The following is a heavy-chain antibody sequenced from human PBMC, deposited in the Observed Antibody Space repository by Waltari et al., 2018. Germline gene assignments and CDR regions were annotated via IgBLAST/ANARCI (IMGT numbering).Heavy chain of an antibody. D-gene: IGHD3-22*01. CDR2: INTAGDYI. V-gene: IGHV3-21*01. Sequence: EVQVVESGGGLVKPGGSLRLSWVGSHFSFRSFTLNWVRPAPGKGLEWVSSINTAGDYIFYADSVRGRFTISRDNAKNSLFLQMDSLRAEDAAVYYCARSADSSGYNYYGMDVWGQGTTVIVSS. CDR3: ARSADSSGYNYYGMDV. CDR1: HFSFRSFT. J-gene: IGHJ6*02.